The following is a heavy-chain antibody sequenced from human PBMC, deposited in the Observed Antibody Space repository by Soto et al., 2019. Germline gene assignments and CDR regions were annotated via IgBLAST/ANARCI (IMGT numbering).Heavy chain of an antibody. D-gene: IGHD4-17*01. Sequence: QLLESGPGLVTPSETLSLTCTVSGGSISSSSYYWGWIRQPPGKGLEWIGSIYYSGSTYYNPSLKSRVTISVDTSKNQFSLKLSSVTAADTAVYYCASLNGDYLTKHFDYWGQGTLVTVSS. CDR1: GGSISSSSYY. V-gene: IGHV4-39*01. CDR3: ASLNGDYLTKHFDY. CDR2: IYYSGST. J-gene: IGHJ4*02.